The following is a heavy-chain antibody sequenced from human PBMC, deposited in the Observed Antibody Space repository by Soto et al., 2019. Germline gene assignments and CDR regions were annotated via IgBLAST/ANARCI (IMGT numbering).Heavy chain of an antibody. CDR2: ISGSGGST. V-gene: IGHV3-23*01. D-gene: IGHD2-21*02. CDR1: GFTFSSYA. Sequence: PGGSLRLSCAASGFTFSSYAMSWVRQAPGKGLEWVSAISGSGGSTYYADSVKGRFTISRDNSKNTLYLQMNSLRAEDTAVYYCANMGVVVTAIHYCYYGMDVWGQGTTVTVS. J-gene: IGHJ6*02. CDR3: ANMGVVVTAIHYCYYGMDV.